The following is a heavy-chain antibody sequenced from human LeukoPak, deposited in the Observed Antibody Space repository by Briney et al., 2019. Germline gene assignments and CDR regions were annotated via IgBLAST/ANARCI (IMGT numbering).Heavy chain of an antibody. CDR3: ARHRGAYDSYYFDY. Sequence: SETLSLTCTVSGSSISSGGYYWSWIRQPPGKGLEWIGYIYHSGSTYYNPSLKSRVTISVDRSKNQFSLKLSSVTAADTAVYYCARHRGAYDSYYFDYWGQGTLVTVSS. D-gene: IGHD5-12*01. V-gene: IGHV4-30-2*01. J-gene: IGHJ4*02. CDR2: IYHSGST. CDR1: GSSISSGGYY.